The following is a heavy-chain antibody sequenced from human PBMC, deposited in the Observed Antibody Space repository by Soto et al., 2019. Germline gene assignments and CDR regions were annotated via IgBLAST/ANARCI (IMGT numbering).Heavy chain of an antibody. D-gene: IGHD3-10*01. V-gene: IGHV4-61*08. CDR3: ARVGSGSYYEYYYYGMDV. CDR2: IYYSGST. J-gene: IGHJ6*02. Sequence: SETLSLTCAVSGGSISSGGYSWSWIRQPPGKGLEWIGYIYYSGSTNYNPSLKSRVTISVDTSKNQFSLKLSSVTAADTAMYYCARVGSGSYYEYYYYGMDVWGQGTTVTVSS. CDR1: GGSISSGGYS.